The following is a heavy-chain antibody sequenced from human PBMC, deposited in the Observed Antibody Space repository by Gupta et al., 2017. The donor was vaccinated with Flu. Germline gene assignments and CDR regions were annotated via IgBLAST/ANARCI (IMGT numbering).Heavy chain of an antibody. D-gene: IGHD3-16*02. CDR2: ISGSGSRT. CDR3: AKGRLGYTYYFDY. J-gene: IGHJ4*02. CDR1: FSSDA. V-gene: IGHV3-23*01. Sequence: FSSDAMSWVRQAPGKGLEWVSTISGSGSRTYYADSVKGRFTISRDNSKNTLYLQMNSLRAEDTAVYYCAKGRLGYTYYFDYWGQGTLVTVSS.